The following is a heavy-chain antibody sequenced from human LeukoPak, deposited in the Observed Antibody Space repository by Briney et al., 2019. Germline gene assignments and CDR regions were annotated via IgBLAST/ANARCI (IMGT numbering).Heavy chain of an antibody. CDR3: ARGRYFDWHRPGGP. Sequence: SVKVSCKASGGTFSSYAISWVRQAPGQGLEWMGGIIPIFGTANYAQKFQGRVTITADESTSTAYMELRSLRSDDTAVYYCARGRYFDWHRPGGPWGQGTLVTVSS. CDR1: GGTFSSYA. J-gene: IGHJ5*02. D-gene: IGHD3-9*01. V-gene: IGHV1-69*01. CDR2: IIPIFGTA.